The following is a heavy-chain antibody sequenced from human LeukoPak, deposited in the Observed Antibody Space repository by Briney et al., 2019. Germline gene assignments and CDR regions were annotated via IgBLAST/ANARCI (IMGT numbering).Heavy chain of an antibody. J-gene: IGHJ2*01. CDR2: ISHSGGT. Sequence: SETLSLTCAVYGGSFSGFYWSWIRRPPGMGLEWIGEISHSGGTNYNPSLKSRVTISIDTSKNHFSLKLSSVTAADTAVYYCARKSRGSYWYFDLWGRGTLVTVSS. CDR1: GGSFSGFY. D-gene: IGHD3-22*01. V-gene: IGHV4-34*01. CDR3: ARKSRGSYWYFDL.